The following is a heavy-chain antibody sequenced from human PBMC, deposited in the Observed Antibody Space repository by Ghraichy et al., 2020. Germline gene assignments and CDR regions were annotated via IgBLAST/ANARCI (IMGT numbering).Heavy chain of an antibody. V-gene: IGHV4-4*07. Sequence: GSLRLSCTVSGASISTYYWAWIRQPAGKGLEWIGRIYISGSTKYNPSLKSRVTMPVDTSKNQFSLKLSSVSAADTAVYYCVKEGHSSGWSWGQGTLVTVSS. CDR1: GASISTYY. J-gene: IGHJ4*02. CDR2: IYISGST. D-gene: IGHD6-19*01. CDR3: VKEGHSSGWS.